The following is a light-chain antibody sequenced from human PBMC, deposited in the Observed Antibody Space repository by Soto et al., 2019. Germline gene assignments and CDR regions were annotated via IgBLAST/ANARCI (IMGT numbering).Light chain of an antibody. CDR2: SAS. J-gene: IGKJ1*01. Sequence: ESALTQSPGTLSLSPGERATLSCRASQSVTRNYFAWYQQKPGQAPRLLIYSASRRATDIPDRFSGSGSGTDFTLTVSRLEPEDSAVYYCQQYGDSSWSFGQGTKVEV. CDR3: QQYGDSSWS. CDR1: QSVTRNY. V-gene: IGKV3-20*01.